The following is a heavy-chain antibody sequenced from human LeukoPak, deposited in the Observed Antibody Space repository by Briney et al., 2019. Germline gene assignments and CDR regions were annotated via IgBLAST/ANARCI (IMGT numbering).Heavy chain of an antibody. CDR1: GGSISSSSYY. D-gene: IGHD5-18*01. Sequence: SETLSLTCTVSGGSISSSSYYWGWLRQPPGKGLEWIGSIYYSGSTYYNPSLKSRVTISVDTSKNQFSLKLSSVTAADTAVYYCARRGYSYGYGIFDPWGQGTLVTVSS. CDR3: ARRGYSYGYGIFDP. J-gene: IGHJ5*02. CDR2: IYYSGST. V-gene: IGHV4-39*01.